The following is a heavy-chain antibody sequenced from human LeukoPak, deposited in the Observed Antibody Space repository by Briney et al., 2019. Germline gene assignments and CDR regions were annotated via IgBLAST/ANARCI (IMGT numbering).Heavy chain of an antibody. CDR1: GFTFSSYW. CDR3: ARYPVRFLEWLPGRPQKHIDY. D-gene: IGHD3-3*01. Sequence: GGSLRLSCAASGFTFSSYWMSWVRQAPGKGLEWVANIKQDGSEKYYVDSVKGRFTIARDNAKNSLYLQMNSLRAEDTAVYYCARYPVRFLEWLPGRPQKHIDYWGQGTLVTVSS. CDR2: IKQDGSEK. V-gene: IGHV3-7*01. J-gene: IGHJ4*02.